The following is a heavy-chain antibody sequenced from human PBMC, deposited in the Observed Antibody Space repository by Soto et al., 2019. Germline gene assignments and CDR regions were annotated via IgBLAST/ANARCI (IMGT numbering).Heavy chain of an antibody. D-gene: IGHD4-17*01. CDR3: ARSPYGGNSWYFDL. CDR1: GGSFSGYY. Sequence: QVQLQQWGAGLLKPSETLSLTCAVYGGSFSGYYWSWIRQPPGKGLEWIGEINHSGSTNYNPSLKRRVTISVDTSKNQFSLKLSSVTAADTAVYYCARSPYGGNSWYFDLWGRGTLVTVSS. CDR2: INHSGST. V-gene: IGHV4-34*01. J-gene: IGHJ2*01.